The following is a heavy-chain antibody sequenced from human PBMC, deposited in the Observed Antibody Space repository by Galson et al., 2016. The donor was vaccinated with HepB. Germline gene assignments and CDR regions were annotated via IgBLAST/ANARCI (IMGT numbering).Heavy chain of an antibody. V-gene: IGHV3-20*04. Sequence: SLRLSCAASGFTFDDYGMSWVHQVPGKGLEWVSGINWNGGKKGYADAVKGRFTISRDNAKNSLYLQMNSLRAEDTALYFCVRRRTIYFGYAMDVWGQGTTVTVSS. J-gene: IGHJ6*02. CDR3: VRRRTIYFGYAMDV. CDR2: INWNGGKK. CDR1: GFTFDDYG. D-gene: IGHD3-3*01.